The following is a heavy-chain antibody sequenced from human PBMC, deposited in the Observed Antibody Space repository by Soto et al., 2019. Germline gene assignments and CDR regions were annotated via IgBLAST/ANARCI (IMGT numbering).Heavy chain of an antibody. CDR2: IYYSANT. CDR3: ARSGGNSYYYGMDV. CDR1: GGSISSGGYY. V-gene: IGHV4-31*02. Sequence: QVQLQESGPGLVKPSQTLSLTCTVSGGSISSGGYYWSWIRQHPGKGLEWIGYIYYSANTHYNPSLKSRVTISADTSKNPFSLKLSSVTAADTAVYYCARSGGNSYYYGMDVWGQGTTVTVSS. D-gene: IGHD3-10*01. J-gene: IGHJ6*02.